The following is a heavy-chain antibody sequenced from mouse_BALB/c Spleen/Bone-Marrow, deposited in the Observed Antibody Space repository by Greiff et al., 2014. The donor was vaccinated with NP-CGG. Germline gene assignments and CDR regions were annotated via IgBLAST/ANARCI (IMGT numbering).Heavy chain of an antibody. CDR3: TRSGTLGAMDY. CDR2: ISSGSSTI. CDR1: GFTFSSFG. D-gene: IGHD3-3*01. J-gene: IGHJ4*01. Sequence: EVQLQESGGDLVQPGGSRKLSCAASGFTFSSFGMHWVRQAPEKGLEWVAYISSGSSTIYYADTMKGRFTISRDNPKNTLFLQMTSLRSEDTAMYDCTRSGTLGAMDYWGQGTSVTGSS. V-gene: IGHV5-17*02.